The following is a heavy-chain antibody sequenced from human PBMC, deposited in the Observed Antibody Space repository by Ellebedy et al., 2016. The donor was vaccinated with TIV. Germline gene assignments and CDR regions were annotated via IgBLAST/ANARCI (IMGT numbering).Heavy chain of an antibody. D-gene: IGHD4-17*01. V-gene: IGHV4-4*02. J-gene: IGHJ3*02. CDR2: IYHSGST. CDR1: GGSISSSNW. Sequence: SETLSLXXAVSGGSISSSNWWSWVRQPPGKGLEWIGEIYHSGSTNYNPSLKSRVTISVDKSKNQFSLKLSSVTAAETAVYYCARYLPGDDAFDIWGQGTMVTVSS. CDR3: ARYLPGDDAFDI.